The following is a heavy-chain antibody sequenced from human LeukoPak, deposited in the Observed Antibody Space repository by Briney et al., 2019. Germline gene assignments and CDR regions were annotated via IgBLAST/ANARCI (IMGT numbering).Heavy chain of an antibody. CDR1: GYTFTSYD. CDR3: AGGIAVAGTFDY. V-gene: IGHV1-8*01. D-gene: IGHD6-19*01. CDR2: MNPNSGNT. Sequence: ASVKVSCKASGYTFTSYDINWVRQATGQGLEWMGWMNPNSGNTGYAQKFQGRVTMTRNTSISTAYMELSSLRSEDTAVYYCAGGIAVAGTFDYWGQGTLVTVSS. J-gene: IGHJ4*02.